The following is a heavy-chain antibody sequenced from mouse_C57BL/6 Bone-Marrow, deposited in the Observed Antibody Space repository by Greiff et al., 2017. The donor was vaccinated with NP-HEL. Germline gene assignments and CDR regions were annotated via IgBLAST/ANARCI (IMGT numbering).Heavy chain of an antibody. J-gene: IGHJ4*01. V-gene: IGHV5-6*01. CDR1: GFTFSSYG. CDR2: ISSGGSYT. D-gene: IGHD4-1*01. Sequence: EVQVVESGGDLVKPGGSLKLSCAASGFTFSSYGMSWVRQTPDKRLEWVATISSGGSYTYYPDSVKGRFTISRDNAKNTLYLQMSSLKSEDTAMYYCARHAGKLEGYAMDYWGQGTSVTVSS. CDR3: ARHAGKLEGYAMDY.